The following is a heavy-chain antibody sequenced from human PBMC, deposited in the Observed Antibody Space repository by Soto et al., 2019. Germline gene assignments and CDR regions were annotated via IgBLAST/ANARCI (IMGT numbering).Heavy chain of an antibody. CDR1: GFTFSSYA. CDR3: AKGGYCTDGVCSGYYYMDV. CDR2: ISGSGGST. J-gene: IGHJ6*03. D-gene: IGHD2-8*01. Sequence: EVQLLESGGGLVQPGGSLRLSCAASGFTFSSYAMSWVRQAPGKGLEWVSAISGSGGSTYYADSVKGRFTISRDNSKNTLYLQMNSLRAEDTAVYYCAKGGYCTDGVCSGYYYMDVWGKGTTVTVSS. V-gene: IGHV3-23*01.